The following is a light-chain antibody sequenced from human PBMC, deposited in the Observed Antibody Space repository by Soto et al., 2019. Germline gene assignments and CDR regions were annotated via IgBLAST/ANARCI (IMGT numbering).Light chain of an antibody. Sequence: DIQMTQSPSSLSASVGDRVIITCRASQSIRYNLNWYQQKPGKAPKLLIFAAYSLQSGVPSRFSGSGSGTDFTLTIDRLQPEDFATYHCHQTYSIPYTFGQGTRLEIK. J-gene: IGKJ2*01. CDR2: AAY. CDR3: HQTYSIPYT. CDR1: QSIRYN. V-gene: IGKV1-39*01.